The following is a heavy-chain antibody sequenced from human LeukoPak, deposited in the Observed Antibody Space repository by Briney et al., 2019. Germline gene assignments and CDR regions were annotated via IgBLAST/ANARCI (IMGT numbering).Heavy chain of an antibody. CDR1: GYSFVSCW. Sequence: GESLKISCKGSGYSFVSCWIGWVRQMPEKGLEWIGLIYPGDSDTRYSPSFQGQVTISADKSISTAYLQWSSLKASDSAVYYCARSLTASWVDYWGQGTLVTVSS. D-gene: IGHD2-21*02. V-gene: IGHV5-51*01. CDR3: ARSLTASWVDY. J-gene: IGHJ4*02. CDR2: IYPGDSDT.